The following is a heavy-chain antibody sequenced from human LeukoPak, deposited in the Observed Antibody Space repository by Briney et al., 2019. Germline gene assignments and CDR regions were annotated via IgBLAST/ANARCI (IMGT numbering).Heavy chain of an antibody. Sequence: GGSLRLSCEASGFTFTTYSMTWVRQAPGKGLEWVSIISSGSSAIFSADALKGRFTISRDDAKNLLYLQMNSLRAEDTAVYYCAREMVTTFAFDIWGQGTMVTVSS. CDR3: AREMVTTFAFDI. D-gene: IGHD4-17*01. CDR2: ISSGSSAI. CDR1: GFTFTTYS. J-gene: IGHJ3*02. V-gene: IGHV3-21*01.